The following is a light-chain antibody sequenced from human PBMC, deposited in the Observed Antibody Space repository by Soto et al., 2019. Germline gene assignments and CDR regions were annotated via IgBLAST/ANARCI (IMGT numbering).Light chain of an antibody. CDR3: TSYAGGNNV. J-gene: IGLJ1*01. CDR2: EVN. Sequence: QSVLTQPPSASGSPGQSVTISCTGTSSDVGGYDFVSWYQQYPGKVPKLMVYEVNKRPSGVPDRFSGSKSGNTASLTVSGLQAEDEADYYCTSYAGGNNVFGTGTKLT. V-gene: IGLV2-8*01. CDR1: SSDVGGYDF.